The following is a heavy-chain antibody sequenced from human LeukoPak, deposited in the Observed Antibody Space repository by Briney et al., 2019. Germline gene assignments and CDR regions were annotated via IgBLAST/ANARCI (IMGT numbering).Heavy chain of an antibody. V-gene: IGHV3-21*01. Sequence: PGGSLRLSCAASGFTFSSYSMNWVRQAPGKGLEWVSSISSSSSYIYYADSVKGRFTISRDNAKNSLYLQMNRLRAEDTAVYYCAVIVVVPAASFDAFDIWGQGTMVTVSS. CDR3: AVIVVVPAASFDAFDI. J-gene: IGHJ3*02. CDR2: ISSSSSYI. D-gene: IGHD2-2*01. CDR1: GFTFSSYS.